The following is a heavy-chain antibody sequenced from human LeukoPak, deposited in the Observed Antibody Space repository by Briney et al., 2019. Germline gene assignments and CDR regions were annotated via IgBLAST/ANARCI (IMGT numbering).Heavy chain of an antibody. V-gene: IGHV3-23*01. CDR2: ISTSGDST. Sequence: PGGSLRLSCAASGFTFSSYAMSWVRQAPGMGLEWVSGISTSGDSTYYADSVKGRFTISRDNSKNTVYLQMNSLRAEDTAVYYCAVAGTYYWGQGTLVTVSS. CDR3: AVAGTYY. CDR1: GFTFSSYA. J-gene: IGHJ4*02. D-gene: IGHD6-19*01.